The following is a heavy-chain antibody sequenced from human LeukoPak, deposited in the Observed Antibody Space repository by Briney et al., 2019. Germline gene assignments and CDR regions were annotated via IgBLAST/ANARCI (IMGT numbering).Heavy chain of an antibody. CDR2: NTFSSSII. CDR3: ARDLSDDYSLDY. D-gene: IGHD3-16*01. J-gene: IGHJ4*02. Sequence: GGSVRLSCAASGLRFSDYSMNWVRQAPGKGLEWVSSNTFSSSIINYAASVKGRFTISTDNAKNSLFLQMNSLRAEDTAVYFCARDLSDDYSLDYWGQGTLVSVSS. V-gene: IGHV3-21*01. CDR1: GLRFSDYS.